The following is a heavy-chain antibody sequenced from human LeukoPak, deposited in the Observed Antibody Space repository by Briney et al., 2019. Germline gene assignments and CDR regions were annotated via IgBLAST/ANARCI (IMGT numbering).Heavy chain of an antibody. CDR1: GGTFSSYA. D-gene: IGHD7-27*01. CDR3: ARAHDNWGIDY. J-gene: IGHJ4*02. V-gene: IGHV1-69*06. Sequence: ASVKVSCKASGGTFSSYAISWVRQAPGQGLEWMGGIIPIFGTANYAQKFQGRVTITADKSTSTAYMELSSLRSEDTAVYYYARAHDNWGIDYWGQGTLVTVSS. CDR2: IIPIFGTA.